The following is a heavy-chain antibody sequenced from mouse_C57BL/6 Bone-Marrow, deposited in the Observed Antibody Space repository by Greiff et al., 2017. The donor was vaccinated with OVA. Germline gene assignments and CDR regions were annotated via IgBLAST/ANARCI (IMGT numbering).Heavy chain of an antibody. CDR1: GYTFTSYW. D-gene: IGHD2-5*01. CDR2: IHPSDSDT. CDR3: AIEDYSNYEWFAY. V-gene: IGHV1-74*01. Sequence: QVQLKQSGAELVKPGASVKVSCKASGYTFTSYWMHWVKQRPGQGLEWIGRIHPSDSDTNYNQKFKGKATLTVDKSSSTAYMQLSSLTSEDSAVYYCAIEDYSNYEWFAYWGQGTLVTVSA. J-gene: IGHJ3*01.